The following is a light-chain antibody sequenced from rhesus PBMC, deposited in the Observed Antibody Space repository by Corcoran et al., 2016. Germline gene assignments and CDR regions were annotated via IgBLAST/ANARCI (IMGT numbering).Light chain of an antibody. J-gene: IGKJ2*01. V-gene: IGKV1-25*01. CDR3: QQGYGLPYS. CDR2: TAS. CDR1: QVIINN. Sequence: DIQMTQSPSSLSASVGDRVTITCQASQVIINNLAWYQQKPGKVPKLLIYTASTLQSGVPSRFSGSGSGTEFSLTISSLQPEDFATDYCQQGYGLPYSFGQGTKVEIK.